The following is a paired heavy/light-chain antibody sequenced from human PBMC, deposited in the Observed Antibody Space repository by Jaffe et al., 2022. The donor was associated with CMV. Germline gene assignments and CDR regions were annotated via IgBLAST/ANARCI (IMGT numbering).Light chain of an antibody. CDR2: GNS. V-gene: IGLV1-40*01. Sequence: QSVLTQPPSVSGAPGQRVTISCTGSSSNIGAGYDVHWYQQLPGTAPKLLIYGNSNRPSGVPDRFSGSKSGTSASLAITGLQAEDEADYYCQSYDSSLSANVVFGGGTKLTVL. J-gene: IGLJ2*01. CDR1: SSNIGAGYD. CDR3: QSYDSSLSANVV.
Heavy chain of an antibody. CDR2: ISNTGSII. CDR3: ARPRYGGVDAFDI. J-gene: IGHJ3*02. Sequence: QVQLVESGGGLVKPGGSLRLSCAASGFSFSDYYMSWIRQAPGKGLEWLSYISNTGSIIYYADSVKGRFTISRDKAKNSLYLQMNSLRAEDTAVYYCARPRYGGVDAFDIWGQGTMVTVSS. V-gene: IGHV3-11*01. D-gene: IGHD3-16*01. CDR1: GFSFSDYY.